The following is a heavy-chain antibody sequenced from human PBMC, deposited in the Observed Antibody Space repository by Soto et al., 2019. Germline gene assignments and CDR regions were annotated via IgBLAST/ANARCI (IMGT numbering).Heavy chain of an antibody. CDR3: ARAEYNWNSGYFDY. Sequence: QVQLVQSGAEVKKPGSSVKVSCKASGGTFSSYTISWVRQAPGQGLEWMGRIIPILGIANYAQKFQGRVTITADKSTSTAYRELSSLRSEDTAVYYCARAEYNWNSGYFDYWGQGTLVTVSS. CDR1: GGTFSSYT. V-gene: IGHV1-69*02. CDR2: IIPILGIA. D-gene: IGHD1-7*01. J-gene: IGHJ4*02.